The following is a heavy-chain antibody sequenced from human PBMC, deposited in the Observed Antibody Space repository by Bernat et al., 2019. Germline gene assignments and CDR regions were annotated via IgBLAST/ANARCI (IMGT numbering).Heavy chain of an antibody. CDR2: IYHSGST. J-gene: IGHJ4*02. CDR3: ARGIVGVVAAYDY. V-gene: IGHV4-38-2*01. CDR1: GYSISSGYY. Sequence: QVQLQESGPGLVKPSETLSLTCAVSGYSISSGYYWGWIRQPPGKGLEWIGSIYHSGSTYYNPSLKSRVTISVDTSKNQFSLKLSSVTAADTAVYYCARGIVGVVAAYDYWGQGTLVTVSS. D-gene: IGHD2-15*01.